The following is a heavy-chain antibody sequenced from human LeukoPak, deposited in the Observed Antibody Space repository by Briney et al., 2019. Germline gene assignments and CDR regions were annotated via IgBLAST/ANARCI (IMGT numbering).Heavy chain of an antibody. CDR2: INHSGST. Sequence: SETLSLTCAVYGGSFSGYYWSWIRQPPGKGLEWIEEINHSGSTNYNPSLKSRVTISVDTSKNQFSLKLSSVTAADTAVYYCAGTPIWGSYRYTQLARPGVDYWGQGTLVTVSS. CDR3: AGTPIWGSYRYTQLARPGVDY. D-gene: IGHD3-16*02. J-gene: IGHJ4*02. CDR1: GGSFSGYY. V-gene: IGHV4-34*01.